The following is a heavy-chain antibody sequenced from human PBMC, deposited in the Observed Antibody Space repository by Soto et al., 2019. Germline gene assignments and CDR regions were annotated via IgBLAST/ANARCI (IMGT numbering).Heavy chain of an antibody. CDR3: TTELLLWFGELWSVRGYYFDY. CDR1: GFTFSNAW. Sequence: EVQLVESGGGLVKPGGSLRLSCAASGFTFSNAWMSWVRQAPGKGLEWVGRIKSKTDGGTTDYAAPVKGRFTISRDDSKNTLYLQMNSLKTEDTAVYYCTTELLLWFGELWSVRGYYFDYWGQGTLVTVSS. D-gene: IGHD3-10*01. J-gene: IGHJ4*02. CDR2: IKSKTDGGTT. V-gene: IGHV3-15*01.